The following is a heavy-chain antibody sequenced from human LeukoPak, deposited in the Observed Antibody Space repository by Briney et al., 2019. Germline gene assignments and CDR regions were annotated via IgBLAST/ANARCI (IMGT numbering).Heavy chain of an antibody. CDR2: INPNSVGT. CDR3: PPLEMATTTGYYYYYYMDV. Sequence: ASVKVFCKASGYTFTGYYMHWVRQAPGQGLGWMGGINPNSVGTNYAQKFQGTVTMTRDTSISTAYIEPRTPNTDDTAVHYCPPLEMATTTGYYYYYYMDVWGKGTTVTVSS. V-gene: IGHV1-2*02. J-gene: IGHJ6*03. CDR1: GYTFTGYY. D-gene: IGHD5-24*01.